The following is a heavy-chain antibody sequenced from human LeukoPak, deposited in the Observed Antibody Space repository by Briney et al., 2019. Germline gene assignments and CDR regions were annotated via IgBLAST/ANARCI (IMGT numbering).Heavy chain of an antibody. D-gene: IGHD2-2*01. CDR1: GYTFTSYG. CDR3: ARDRGRCSSTSCYPFDY. J-gene: IGHJ4*02. Sequence: ASVKVSCKASGYTFTSYGISWVRQAPGQGLEWMGWISAYNGNTNYAQKLQGRVTMTTDTSTNTAYMELRSLRSDDTAVYYCARDRGRCSSTSCYPFDYWGQGTLVTVSS. CDR2: ISAYNGNT. V-gene: IGHV1-18*01.